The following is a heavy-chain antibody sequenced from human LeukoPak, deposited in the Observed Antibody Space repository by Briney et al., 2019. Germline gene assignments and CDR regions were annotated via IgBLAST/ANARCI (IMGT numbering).Heavy chain of an antibody. CDR2: IYYSGST. J-gene: IGHJ4*02. CDR3: ARDQRSPFDY. D-gene: IGHD6-25*01. V-gene: IGHV4-39*07. CDR1: GGSISSSSYY. Sequence: SETLSLTCTVSGGSISSSSYYWGWIRQPPGKGLEWIGSIYYSGSTYYNPSLKSRVTISVDTSKNQFSLKLSSVSAADTAVYYCARDQRSPFDYWGQGTLVTVSS.